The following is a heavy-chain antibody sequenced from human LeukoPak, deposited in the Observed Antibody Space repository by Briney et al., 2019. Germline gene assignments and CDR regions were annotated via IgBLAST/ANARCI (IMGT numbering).Heavy chain of an antibody. V-gene: IGHV3-30*18. CDR3: AKVGIGSRDGYFDY. D-gene: IGHD6-13*01. J-gene: IGHJ4*02. CDR2: TSYDGGSNK. Sequence: GGSLRLSCAASGFTFSNYGMHWVRQAPGKGLEWVAVTSYDGGSNKYYADSVKGRFTISRDNSMNTLYLQMNSLRAEDTAVYYCAKVGIGSRDGYFDYWGQGTLVTVSS. CDR1: GFTFSNYG.